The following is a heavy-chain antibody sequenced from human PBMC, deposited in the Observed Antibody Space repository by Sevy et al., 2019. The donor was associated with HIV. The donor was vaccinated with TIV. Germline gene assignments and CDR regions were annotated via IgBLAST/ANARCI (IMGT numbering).Heavy chain of an antibody. CDR1: GFSLNDYY. Sequence: GGSLRLSCAATGFSLNDYYMTWIRQAPGKGLEWVSYISGDSGHTNYAESVKGRFTISRDNTKNFVYLQMNGLEAEDTATYYCARDGNSGYYFNYYYYGMDVWGQGTTVTVSS. D-gene: IGHD3-22*01. V-gene: IGHV3-11*06. CDR3: ARDGNSGYYFNYYYYGMDV. J-gene: IGHJ6*02. CDR2: ISGDSGHT.